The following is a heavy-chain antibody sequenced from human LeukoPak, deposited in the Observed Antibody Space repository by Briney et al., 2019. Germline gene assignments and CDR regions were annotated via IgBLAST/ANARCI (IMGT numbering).Heavy chain of an antibody. V-gene: IGHV3-23*01. CDR1: GFTFSSYA. CDR2: ISGSGGST. Sequence: GGSLRLSCAASGFTFSSYAMSWVRQAPGKGLEWVSAISGSGGSTYYADSVKGRFAISRDNSKNTLYLQMNSLRAEDTAVYYCAKAVPTIAARLCWFDPWGQGTLVTVSS. D-gene: IGHD6-6*01. J-gene: IGHJ5*02. CDR3: AKAVPTIAARLCWFDP.